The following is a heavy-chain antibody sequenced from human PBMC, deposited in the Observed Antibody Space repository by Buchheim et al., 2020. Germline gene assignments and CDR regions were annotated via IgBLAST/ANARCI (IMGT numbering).Heavy chain of an antibody. D-gene: IGHD5-12*01. CDR1: GFTFSNYG. CDR3: ARFYSGYTLDY. CDR2: IWYDGSNK. V-gene: IGHV3-33*01. Sequence: QVQLVESGGGVVQPGRSLRLSCAASGFTFSNYGMHWVRQAPGKGLEWVAVIWYDGSNKYYADSVKGRFTISRENSKNTLDLQMNSLRAEDTAVYYCARFYSGYTLDYWGQGTL. J-gene: IGHJ4*02.